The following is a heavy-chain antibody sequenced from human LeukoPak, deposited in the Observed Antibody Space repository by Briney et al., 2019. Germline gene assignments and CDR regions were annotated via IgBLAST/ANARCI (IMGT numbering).Heavy chain of an antibody. D-gene: IGHD3-22*01. CDR3: AREYYDSSGSPYFDY. CDR2: IKTDGSSI. CDR1: GFTFSNYW. Sequence: GGSLRLSCAASGFTFSNYWMHWVRQAPGKGLVWVSRIKTDGSSISYADSVKGRFTISRDNAKNTLYLQMNSLRAEDTAVYYCAREYYDSSGSPYFDYWGQGTLVTVSS. J-gene: IGHJ4*02. V-gene: IGHV3-74*01.